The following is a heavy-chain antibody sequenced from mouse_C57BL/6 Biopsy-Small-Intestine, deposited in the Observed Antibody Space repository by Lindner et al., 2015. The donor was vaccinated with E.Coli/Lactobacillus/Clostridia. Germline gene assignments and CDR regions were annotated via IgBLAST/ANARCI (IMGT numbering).Heavy chain of an antibody. CDR2: VYPYNGGT. CDR1: GFTFTDYY. Sequence: VQLQESGPVLVKPGPSVKISCKASGFTFTDYYMHWAKQSHGKSLEWIGLVYPYNGGTSYNQKFKGKATLTVDTSSSTAYMELNSLTSEDSAVYYCALYYYGSSPLNFDVWGTGTTVTVSS. V-gene: IGHV1-36*01. CDR3: ALYYYGSSPLNFDV. D-gene: IGHD1-1*01. J-gene: IGHJ1*03.